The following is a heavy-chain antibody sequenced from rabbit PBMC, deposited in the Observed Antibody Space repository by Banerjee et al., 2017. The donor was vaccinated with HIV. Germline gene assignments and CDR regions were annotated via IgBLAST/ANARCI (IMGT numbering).Heavy chain of an antibody. CDR1: GFTLSSYR. J-gene: IGHJ6*01. CDR3: AKVWNF. V-gene: IGHV1S40*01. D-gene: IGHD2-1*01. CDR2: IDSSGSDNT. Sequence: QSLEESGGDLVQPGASLTLTCAASGFTLSSYRTCWVRQAPGKGLEWIACIDSSGSDNTYYASWAKGRFTISKTSSTTVTLQMTSLTVADTATYFCAKVWNFWGPGTLVTVS.